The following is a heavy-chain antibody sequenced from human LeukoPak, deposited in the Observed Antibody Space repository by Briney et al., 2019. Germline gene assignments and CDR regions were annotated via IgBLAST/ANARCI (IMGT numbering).Heavy chain of an antibody. Sequence: PSETLSLTCTVSGGSICSDSYYWSWIRQHPGKGLEWIGYIYHSGNTYYNPSLKSRVTISLDTSKNQFSLKLSSVTAADTAVYFCARSDFVMTAYDYWGQGTLVTVSS. D-gene: IGHD2-21*02. J-gene: IGHJ4*02. V-gene: IGHV4-31*03. CDR1: GGSICSDSYY. CDR2: IYHSGNT. CDR3: ARSDFVMTAYDY.